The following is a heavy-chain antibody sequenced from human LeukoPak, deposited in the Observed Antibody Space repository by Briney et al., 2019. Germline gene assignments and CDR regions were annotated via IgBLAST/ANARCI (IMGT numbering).Heavy chain of an antibody. V-gene: IGHV1-18*01. CDR1: GYTFTSYG. CDR2: ISAYNGNT. CDR3: PKTAYDILTGYYRDLYYYYYMDV. J-gene: IGHJ6*03. D-gene: IGHD3-9*01. Sequence: ASVKVSCKASGYTFTSYGISWVRHAPGQGLESMVWISAYNGNTNYAQKIQGRVTMTTNTSTRRGYMELRSLRSDDTAVYFRPKTAYDILTGYYRDLYYYYYMDVWGKGTTVTISS.